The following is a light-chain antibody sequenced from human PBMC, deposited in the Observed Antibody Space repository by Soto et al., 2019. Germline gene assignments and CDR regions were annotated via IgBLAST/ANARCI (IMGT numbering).Light chain of an antibody. CDR2: EIS. Sequence: QSALTQPPSASGSPGQSVTISRTGTSSDIGTYNYVSWYQQHPGKAPKLIIYEISKRPSGVPDRFSGSKSGNTASLTVSGLQAEDEADYYCSSYAGSTNLVFGGGTKLTVL. J-gene: IGLJ2*01. CDR1: SSDIGTYNY. CDR3: SSYAGSTNLV. V-gene: IGLV2-8*01.